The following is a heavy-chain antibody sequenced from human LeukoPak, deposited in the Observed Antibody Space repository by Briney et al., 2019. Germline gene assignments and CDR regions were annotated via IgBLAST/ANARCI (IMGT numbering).Heavy chain of an antibody. CDR2: VSVIGGST. J-gene: IGHJ4*02. CDR3: AKEAGEVYYDSVNY. V-gene: IGHV3-23*01. Sequence: PGGALRLSCAASGVTLSSDAMSWVRQAPRKGVWWVSAVSVIGGSTYYARSVKGAFTISRDNSKNTLYLQMNRLRAEDTVVYYCAKEAGEVYYDSVNYWGQGTLVTVSS. CDR1: GVTLSSDA. D-gene: IGHD3-22*01.